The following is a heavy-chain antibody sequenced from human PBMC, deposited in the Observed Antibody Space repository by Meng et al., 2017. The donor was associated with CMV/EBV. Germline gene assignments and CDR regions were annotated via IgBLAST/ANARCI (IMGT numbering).Heavy chain of an antibody. CDR3: ARSITISLRSSRGPYYFDY. Sequence: TFTGYGISWVRQAPGRGLEWMGWISAYNGNTNYAQKLQGRVTMTTDTSTSTAYMELRSLRSDDTAVYYCARSITISLRSSRGPYYFDYWGQGTLVTVSS. J-gene: IGHJ4*02. D-gene: IGHD3-3*01. CDR2: ISAYNGNT. CDR1: TFTGYG. V-gene: IGHV1-18*01.